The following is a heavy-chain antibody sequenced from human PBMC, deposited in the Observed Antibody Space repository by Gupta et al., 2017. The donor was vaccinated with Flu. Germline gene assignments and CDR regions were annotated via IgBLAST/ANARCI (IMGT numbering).Heavy chain of an antibody. CDR2: IIPIFGTA. V-gene: IGHV1-69*06. CDR1: GGTFSSYA. Sequence: QVQLVQSGAEVKKPGSSVKVSCKASGGTFSSYAISWVRQAPGQGLEWMGGIIPIFGTANYAQKFQGRGTITADKSTSTAYMELSSLRSEDTAVYYCARDQAGIARRSTLVPPYYYYYGRDVWGQGTTVTVSS. D-gene: IGHD6-13*01. J-gene: IGHJ6*02. CDR3: ARDQAGIARRSTLVPPYYYYYGRDV.